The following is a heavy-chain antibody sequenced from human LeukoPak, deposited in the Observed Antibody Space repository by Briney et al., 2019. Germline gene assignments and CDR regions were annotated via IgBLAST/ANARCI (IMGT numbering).Heavy chain of an antibody. D-gene: IGHD5-24*01. CDR2: ISGSGGST. CDR3: AKDRDPNSVEMATIFPDY. V-gene: IGHV3-23*01. Sequence: PGGSLRLSCAASGFTFSSYAMSWVRQAPGKGLEWVSAISGSGGSTYYADSVKGRFTISRDNSKNTLYLQMNSLRAEDTAVYYCAKDRDPNSVEMATIFPDYWGQGTLVTVSS. CDR1: GFTFSSYA. J-gene: IGHJ4*02.